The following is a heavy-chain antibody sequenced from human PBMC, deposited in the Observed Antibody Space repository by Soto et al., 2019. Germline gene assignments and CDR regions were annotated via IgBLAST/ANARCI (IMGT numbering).Heavy chain of an antibody. J-gene: IGHJ5*02. Sequence: QVQLQQWGAGLLKPSETLSLTCAVYGGSFSGYYWSWIRQPPGKGLEWIGEINHSGSTNYNPSLKSRVTLSVDTSKNHFPLKLSSVTAADTAVYYCARDGYCSSTSCRNWFDPWGQGTLVTVSS. CDR1: GGSFSGYY. D-gene: IGHD2-2*01. CDR3: ARDGYCSSTSCRNWFDP. CDR2: INHSGST. V-gene: IGHV4-34*01.